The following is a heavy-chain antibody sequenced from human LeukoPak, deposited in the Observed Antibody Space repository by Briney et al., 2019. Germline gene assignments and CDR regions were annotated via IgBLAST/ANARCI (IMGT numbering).Heavy chain of an antibody. CDR2: ISWNSGSI. V-gene: IGHV3-9*01. Sequence: PGGSLRLSCAASGFTFDDYAMHWVRQAPGKGLEWVSGISWNSGSIGYADSVKGRFTISRDSAKNSLYLQMNSLRAEDTALYYCAKDFGSWGQGTLVTVSS. CDR1: GFTFDDYA. CDR3: AKDFGS. D-gene: IGHD3-10*01. J-gene: IGHJ5*02.